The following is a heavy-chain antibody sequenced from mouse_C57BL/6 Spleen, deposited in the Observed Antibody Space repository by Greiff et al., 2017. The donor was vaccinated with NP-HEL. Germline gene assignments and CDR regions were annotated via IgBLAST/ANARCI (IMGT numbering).Heavy chain of an antibody. CDR2: IYPGDGDT. D-gene: IGHD1-1*01. J-gene: IGHJ1*03. Sequence: QVQLKQSGPELVKPGASVKISCKASGYAFSSSWMNWVKQRPGKGLEWIGRIYPGDGDTNYNGKFKGKATLTADKSSSTAYMQLSSLTSEDSAVYFCARGDSQLLRYFDVWGTGTTVTVSS. CDR3: ARGDSQLLRYFDV. V-gene: IGHV1-82*01. CDR1: GYAFSSSW.